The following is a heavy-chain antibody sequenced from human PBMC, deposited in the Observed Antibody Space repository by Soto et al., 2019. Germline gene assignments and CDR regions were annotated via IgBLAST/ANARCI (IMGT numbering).Heavy chain of an antibody. Sequence: EVQLVESGGGLVQPGGSLRLSCAASGFTFSNYSMNWVRQAPGKGLEWVSYISSTSSTIYCADAVKGRFSISRDNAKNSLYLQMNSLRAEDTAVYYCARRRDFWSGSNYDYMDVWGKGTTVTVSS. V-gene: IGHV3-48*01. J-gene: IGHJ6*03. D-gene: IGHD3-3*01. CDR3: ARRRDFWSGSNYDYMDV. CDR2: ISSTSSTI. CDR1: GFTFSNYS.